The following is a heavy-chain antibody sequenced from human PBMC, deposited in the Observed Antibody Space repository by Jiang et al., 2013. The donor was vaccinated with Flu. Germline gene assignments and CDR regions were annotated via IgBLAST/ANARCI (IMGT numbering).Heavy chain of an antibody. V-gene: IGHV4-34*01. J-gene: IGHJ4*02. CDR3: ARDLRGKDDY. CDR1: GGSFSGYY. D-gene: IGHD3-10*01. CDR2: INHSGST. Sequence: KPSESLSLSCAVYGGSFSGYYWSWIRQPPGKGLEWIGEINHSGSTKYNPSLQSRVTISVDTSKRQLSLKLNSVTAADTAVYYCARDLRGKDDYWGQGTLVTVSS.